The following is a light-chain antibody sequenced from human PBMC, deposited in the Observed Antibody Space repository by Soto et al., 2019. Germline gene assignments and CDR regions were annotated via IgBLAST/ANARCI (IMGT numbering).Light chain of an antibody. Sequence: EIVLTQSPGTLSLSPGERATLSCRASQSISSTYLAWYRQKPGQAPRLLIYAASSRATGIPDRFSGSGSGTDVTLTISRLEPEDVAVYYCQQYYASSWTFGQGTRVEIK. CDR2: AAS. CDR3: QQYYASSWT. V-gene: IGKV3-20*01. CDR1: QSISSTY. J-gene: IGKJ1*01.